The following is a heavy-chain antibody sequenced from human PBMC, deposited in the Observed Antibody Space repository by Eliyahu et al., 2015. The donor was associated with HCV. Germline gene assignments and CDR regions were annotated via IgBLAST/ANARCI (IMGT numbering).Heavy chain of an antibody. V-gene: IGHV3-15*01. CDR2: IKSKTDGGTT. D-gene: IGHD3-10*01. CDR3: TTDRSITMVRGVIITLLGGDY. Sequence: EVQLVESGGGLVKPGGSLRLXCAASGFTXSNAWMXWVXQAPGKGLEWVGRIKSKTDGGTTDYAAPVKGRFTISRDDSKNTLYLQMNSLKTEDTAVYYCTTDRSITMVRGVIITLLGGDYWGQGTLVTVSS. J-gene: IGHJ4*02. CDR1: GFTXSNAW.